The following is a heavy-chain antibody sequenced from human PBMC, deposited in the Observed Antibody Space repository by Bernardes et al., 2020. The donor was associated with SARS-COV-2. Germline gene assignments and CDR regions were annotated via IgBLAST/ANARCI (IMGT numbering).Heavy chain of an antibody. CDR2: ISFSSATI. D-gene: IGHD3-22*01. V-gene: IGHV3-48*02. CDR3: ARDDSRDYDSDPFDY. J-gene: IGHJ4*02. Sequence: GGSLRLSCAASGFTFSNHNMNWVRQAPGQGLEWVSYISFSSATIYYADSVKGRFTISRDNAKNSLYLQMSSLRDEDTAIYYCARDDSRDYDSDPFDYWSQGTLVTVSA. CDR1: GFTFSNHN.